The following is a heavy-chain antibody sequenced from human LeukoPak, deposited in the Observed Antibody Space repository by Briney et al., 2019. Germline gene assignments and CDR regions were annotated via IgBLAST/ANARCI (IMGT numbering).Heavy chain of an antibody. V-gene: IGHV3-21*01. CDR1: GFTFSSYS. J-gene: IGHJ4*02. CDR3: ARAASGYDYPYYFDY. D-gene: IGHD5-12*01. Sequence: GGSLRLSCAASGFTFSSYSMTWVRQAPGKGLEWVSSISSSSSYIYYADSVKGRFTISRDNAKNSLYLQMNSLRAEETAVYYCARAASGYDYPYYFDYWGQGTLVIVSS. CDR2: ISSSSSYI.